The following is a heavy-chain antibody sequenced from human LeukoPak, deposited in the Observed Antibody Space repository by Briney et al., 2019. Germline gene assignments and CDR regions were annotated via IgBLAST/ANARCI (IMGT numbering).Heavy chain of an antibody. CDR3: ARGGDGFNYEQHDY. V-gene: IGHV4-34*01. Sequence: SETLSLTCGVYGGSFSRYYWSWIRQPPGRGLEWIGEINHSGNTNYNPSLKSRVTISLDRSKNQFSLKLISVSAADMAVYYCARGGDGFNYEQHDYWGQGTLVTVSS. D-gene: IGHD5-24*01. J-gene: IGHJ4*02. CDR1: GGSFSRYY. CDR2: INHSGNT.